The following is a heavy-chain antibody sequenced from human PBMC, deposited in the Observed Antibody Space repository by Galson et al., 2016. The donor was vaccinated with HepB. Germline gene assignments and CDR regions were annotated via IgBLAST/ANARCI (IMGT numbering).Heavy chain of an antibody. J-gene: IGHJ4*02. Sequence: SLRLSCAASGFPFSNYWMHWVRQAPGQGLVWVSRINTDGSSTTYADSVKGRFTISRDNAKNTLYLQMNSLRAEDTALYYCTRVHREGIAAAGFQIWGQGTLVTVSS. V-gene: IGHV3-74*01. CDR2: INTDGSST. CDR3: TRVHREGIAAAGFQI. D-gene: IGHD6-13*01. CDR1: GFPFSNYW.